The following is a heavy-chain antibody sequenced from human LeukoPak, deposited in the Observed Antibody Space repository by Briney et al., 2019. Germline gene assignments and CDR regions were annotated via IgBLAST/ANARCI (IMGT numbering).Heavy chain of an antibody. CDR3: ARGGRRFYYYGSGSYSLDY. Sequence: PGGSLRLSCAASGFTFFNYWMSWVRQAPGKGLEWVGEINHSGSTNYNPSLKSRVTISVDTSKNQFSLKLSSVTAADTAVYYCARGGRRFYYYGSGSYSLDYWGQGTLVTVSS. J-gene: IGHJ4*02. CDR1: GFTFFNYW. D-gene: IGHD3-10*01. V-gene: IGHV4-34*01. CDR2: INHSGST.